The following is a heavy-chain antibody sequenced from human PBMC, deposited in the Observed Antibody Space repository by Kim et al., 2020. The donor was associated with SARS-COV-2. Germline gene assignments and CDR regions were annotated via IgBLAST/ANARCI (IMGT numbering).Heavy chain of an antibody. CDR3: ARARGITMGVVVMIDAFDI. CDR1: GGSISSGGYY. D-gene: IGHD3-22*01. V-gene: IGHV4-31*03. Sequence: SETLSLTCTVSGGSISSGGYYWSWIRPHPGKGLEWIGYIYYSGSTYYNPSHKSRVTISVDTSKNQFSLKLSSVTAADTAVYYCARARGITMGVVVMIDAFDIWGQGTMVTVSS. CDR2: IYYSGST. J-gene: IGHJ3*02.